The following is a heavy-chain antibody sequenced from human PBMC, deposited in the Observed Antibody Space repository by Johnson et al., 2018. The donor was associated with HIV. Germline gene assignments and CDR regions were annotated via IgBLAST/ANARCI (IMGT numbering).Heavy chain of an antibody. CDR2: ISSSGSTI. J-gene: IGHJ3*01. CDR1: GFTFSDYY. V-gene: IGHV3-11*04. CDR3: ARDNIVATADDAFDV. D-gene: IGHD5-12*01. Sequence: QVQLVESGGGLVKPGGSLRLSCAASGFTFSDYYMSWIRQAPGKGLEWVSYISSSGSTIYYADSVKGRFTISRDKSKNTLYLQMNSLRAEDTAVYYCARDNIVATADDAFDVWGQGTMVTVSS.